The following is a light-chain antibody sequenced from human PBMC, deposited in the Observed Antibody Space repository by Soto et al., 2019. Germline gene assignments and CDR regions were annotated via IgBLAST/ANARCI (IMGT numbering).Light chain of an antibody. J-gene: IGKJ3*01. V-gene: IGKV3-20*01. CDR2: GAS. Sequence: EIVLTQSPGTLSLSPGERATLSCRASQSVSSSYLAWYQQKPGQAPRLLIYGASSRATGSPDRFSGSRSGAEFTLIISRLEPEDFAANYCHRYGSSHLFAFGPGTKVDIK. CDR1: QSVSSSY. CDR3: HRYGSSHLFA.